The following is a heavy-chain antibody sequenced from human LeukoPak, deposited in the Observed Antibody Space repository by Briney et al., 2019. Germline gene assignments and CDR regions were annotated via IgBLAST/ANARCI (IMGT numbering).Heavy chain of an antibody. CDR2: MNPNSGNT. D-gene: IGHD6-19*01. J-gene: IGHJ4*02. CDR3: ARDAVSRYSSGWYNLGY. V-gene: IGHV1-8*01. CDR1: GYTFTSYD. Sequence: ASVKVSCKASGYTFTSYDINWVRQATGQGLEWMGWMNPNSGNTGYAQKFQGRVTMTRNTSISTAYMELSSLRSEDTAVYYCARDAVSRYSSGWYNLGYWGQGTLVTVSS.